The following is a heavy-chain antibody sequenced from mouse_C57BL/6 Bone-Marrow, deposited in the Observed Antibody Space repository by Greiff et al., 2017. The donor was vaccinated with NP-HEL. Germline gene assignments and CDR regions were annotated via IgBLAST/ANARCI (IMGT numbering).Heavy chain of an antibody. Sequence: QVQLQQPGAELVKPGASVKMSCKASGYTFTSYWITWVKQRPGQGLEWIGDIYPGSGSTNYNEKFKSKATLTVETSSSTAYMQLSSLTSEDSAVYYCARGRGTPDYWGQGTTLTVSS. CDR3: ARGRGTPDY. CDR2: IYPGSGST. D-gene: IGHD3-3*01. CDR1: GYTFTSYW. J-gene: IGHJ2*01. V-gene: IGHV1-55*01.